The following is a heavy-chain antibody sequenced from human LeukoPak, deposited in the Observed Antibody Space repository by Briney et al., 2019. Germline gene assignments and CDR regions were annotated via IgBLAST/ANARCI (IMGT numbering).Heavy chain of an antibody. CDR2: ISSSGSTI. CDR3: AKVVGATLDY. V-gene: IGHV3-48*03. CDR1: GFTFSSYE. J-gene: IGHJ4*02. Sequence: GGSLRLSCAASGFTFSSYEMNWVRQAPGKGLEWVSYISSSGSTIYYADSVKGRFTISRDNSKNTLYLQMNSLRAEDTAVYYCAKVVGATLDYWGQGTLVTVSS. D-gene: IGHD1-26*01.